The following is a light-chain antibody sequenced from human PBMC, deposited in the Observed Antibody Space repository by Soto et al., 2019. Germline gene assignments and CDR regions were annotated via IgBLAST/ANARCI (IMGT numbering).Light chain of an antibody. CDR3: SSYISSSTNVV. Sequence: QSALTQPASVSGSPGQSITISCTGTSSDVGGYNYVSWYQQHPGKAPKLMIYDVSNRPSGVSNRFSGSKSGNTASLTISGXXXEXEADYYCSSYISSSTNVVFGGGTKLTVL. CDR1: SSDVGGYNY. J-gene: IGLJ2*01. V-gene: IGLV2-14*01. CDR2: DVS.